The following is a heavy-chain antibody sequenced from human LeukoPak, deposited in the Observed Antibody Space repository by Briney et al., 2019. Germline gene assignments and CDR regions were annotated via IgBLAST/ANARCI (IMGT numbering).Heavy chain of an antibody. CDR2: SSSSSSYI. J-gene: IGHJ3*02. CDR1: GFTLSNYS. V-gene: IGHV3-21*01. CDR3: ARGRDAFDI. Sequence: GGSLRLSFSASGFTLSNYSINWVRQAAGKGLEWVSSSSSSSSYIYYAASVKDRFTISRDNAKNSLYLQMNSLRAEYTAVYYWARGRDAFDIWGRATKLSVSS.